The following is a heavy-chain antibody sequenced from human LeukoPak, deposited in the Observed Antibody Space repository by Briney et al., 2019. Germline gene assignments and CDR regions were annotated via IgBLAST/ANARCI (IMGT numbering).Heavy chain of an antibody. CDR2: INSDGSST. V-gene: IGHV3-74*01. Sequence: GGSLILSCAASGFTFSSYWMHWVRQAPGKGLVWVSRINSDGSSTSYADSVKGRFTISRDNAKNTLYLQMNSLRAEDTAVYYCARGPSGRGSWFDPWGQGTLVTVSS. D-gene: IGHD1-26*01. CDR1: GFTFSSYW. J-gene: IGHJ5*02. CDR3: ARGPSGRGSWFDP.